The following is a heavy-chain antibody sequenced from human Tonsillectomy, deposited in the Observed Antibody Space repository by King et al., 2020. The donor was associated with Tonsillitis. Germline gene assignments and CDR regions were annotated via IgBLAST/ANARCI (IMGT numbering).Heavy chain of an antibody. CDR3: ARVLGVAARDAFDI. CDR2: IYHSGST. Sequence: VQLQESGPGLVKPSETLSLTCTVSGYSISSGYYWGWIRQPPGKGLEWIGSIYHSGSTYYNPSLKSRVTISVDTSKNQFSLKLSSVTAADTVVYYCARVLGVAARDAFDIWGQGTMVTVSS. J-gene: IGHJ3*02. D-gene: IGHD2-15*01. CDR1: GYSISSGYY. V-gene: IGHV4-38-2*02.